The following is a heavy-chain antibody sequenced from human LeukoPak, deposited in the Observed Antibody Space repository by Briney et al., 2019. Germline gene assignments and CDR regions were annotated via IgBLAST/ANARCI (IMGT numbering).Heavy chain of an antibody. Sequence: ASVKVSCKASGYTFTSYAMNWVRQAPGQGLEWMGWINTNTGNPTYAQGFTGRFVFSLDTSVSTAYLQISSLKAEDTAVYYCARDPPYYYDSSGYPSYYYGMDVWGQGTTVTVSS. V-gene: IGHV7-4-1*02. J-gene: IGHJ6*02. D-gene: IGHD3-22*01. CDR3: ARDPPYYYDSSGYPSYYYGMDV. CDR1: GYTFTSYA. CDR2: INTNTGNP.